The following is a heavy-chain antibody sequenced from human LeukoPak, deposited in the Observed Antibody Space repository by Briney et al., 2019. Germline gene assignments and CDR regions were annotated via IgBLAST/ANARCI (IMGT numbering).Heavy chain of an antibody. CDR3: ARDRYYGSGFNGGYGMDV. D-gene: IGHD3-10*01. Sequence: ASVKVSCKASGGTFSSYAISWVRQAPGQGLEWMGGIIPIFGTANYAQKFQGRVTITADESMSTAYMELSSLRSEDTAVYYCARDRYYGSGFNGGYGMDVWGKGTTVTVSS. CDR2: IIPIFGTA. V-gene: IGHV1-69*13. J-gene: IGHJ6*04. CDR1: GGTFSSYA.